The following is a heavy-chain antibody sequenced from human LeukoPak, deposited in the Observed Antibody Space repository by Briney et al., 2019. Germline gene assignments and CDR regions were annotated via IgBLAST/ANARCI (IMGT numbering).Heavy chain of an antibody. CDR1: GFTFDDYT. V-gene: IGHV3-43*01. J-gene: IGHJ6*02. Sequence: GGSLRLSCAASGFTFDDYTMHWVRQAPGKGLEWVSLISWDGGSTYYADSVKGRFTISRDNSKNSLYLQMNSLRTEDTALYYCAKDKGADTAMVYYHYGMDVWGQGTTVTVSS. D-gene: IGHD5-18*01. CDR3: AKDKGADTAMVYYHYGMDV. CDR2: ISWDGGST.